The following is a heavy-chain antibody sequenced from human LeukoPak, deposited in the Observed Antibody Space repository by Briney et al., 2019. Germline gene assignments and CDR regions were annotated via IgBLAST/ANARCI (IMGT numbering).Heavy chain of an antibody. V-gene: IGHV1-69*13. CDR1: GGTFSSYA. Sequence: SVKVSCKASGGTFSSYAISWVRQAPGQELEWMGGIIPIFGTANYAQKFQGRVTITADESTSTAYMELSSLRSEDTAVYYCARVSDYGDSGFFDYWGQGTLVTVSS. J-gene: IGHJ4*02. CDR2: IIPIFGTA. CDR3: ARVSDYGDSGFFDY. D-gene: IGHD4-17*01.